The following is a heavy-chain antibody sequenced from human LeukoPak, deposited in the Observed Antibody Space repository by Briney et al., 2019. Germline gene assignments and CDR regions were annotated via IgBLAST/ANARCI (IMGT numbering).Heavy chain of an antibody. V-gene: IGHV4-39*02. CDR1: GGSISSSSYY. Sequence: SETLSLTCTVSGGSISSSSYYWGWIRQPPGKGLEWIGSIYYRGSTYYNPSLKSRVTISVDTSKNQFSLKLSSVTAADTAVYYCARDFWYYYDSSGLDAFDIWGQGTMVTVSS. J-gene: IGHJ3*02. D-gene: IGHD3-22*01. CDR3: ARDFWYYYDSSGLDAFDI. CDR2: IYYRGST.